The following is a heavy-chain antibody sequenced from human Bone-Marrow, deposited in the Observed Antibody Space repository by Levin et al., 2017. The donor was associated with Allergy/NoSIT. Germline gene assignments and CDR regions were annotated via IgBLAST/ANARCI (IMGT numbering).Heavy chain of an antibody. CDR2: ISGSGGST. CDR1: GFTFSSYA. V-gene: IGHV3-23*01. Sequence: GGSLRLSCAASGFTFSSYAMSWVRQAPGKGLEWVSAISGSGGSTYYADSVKGRFTISRDNSKNTLYLQMNSLRAEDTAVYYCAKCPRIAAAGTLNPNCNWFDPWGQGTLVTVSS. J-gene: IGHJ5*02. CDR3: AKCPRIAAAGTLNPNCNWFDP. D-gene: IGHD6-13*01.